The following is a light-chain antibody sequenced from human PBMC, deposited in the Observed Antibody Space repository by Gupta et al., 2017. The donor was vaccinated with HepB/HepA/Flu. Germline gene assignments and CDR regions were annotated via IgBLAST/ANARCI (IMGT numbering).Light chain of an antibody. V-gene: IGLV1-40*01. Sequence: QSVLTQPPSVSGAPGQRVTISCTGSDSNIGAIYDVHWYQKLPGTAPKLLIYANTNRPSGVPDRFSGSRSGTSASLAITGLQAEDEADYYCQSFDGSLKGVVFGGGTKLTVL. J-gene: IGLJ2*01. CDR3: QSFDGSLKGVV. CDR1: DSNIGAIYD. CDR2: ANT.